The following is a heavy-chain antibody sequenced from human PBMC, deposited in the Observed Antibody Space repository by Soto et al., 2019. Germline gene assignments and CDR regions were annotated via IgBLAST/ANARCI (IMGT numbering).Heavy chain of an antibody. J-gene: IGHJ3*02. CDR2: IRDSGTST. Sequence: EVQLLESGGGLVQPGGSLRLSCAASGFTFSSYAMSWVRRAPGKGLEWVSAIRDSGTSTYYADSVKGQFSSSRDDYKETFYLKHISLRVEDTALYYCVKDRYAIGMVDAFDIWGQGTMVTVSS. CDR3: VKDRYAIGMVDAFDI. CDR1: GFTFSSYA. D-gene: IGHD2-21*01. V-gene: IGHV3-23*01.